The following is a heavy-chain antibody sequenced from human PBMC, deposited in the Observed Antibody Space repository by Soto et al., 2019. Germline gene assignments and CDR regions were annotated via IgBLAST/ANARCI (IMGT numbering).Heavy chain of an antibody. CDR2: IYYSGST. V-gene: IGHV4-39*01. CDR1: GGSISSSSYY. CDR3: ARYHPDTAIVLIYYFDY. Sequence: QLQLQESGPGLVEPSETLSLTCTVSGGSISSSSYYWGGIRQPPGKGLEWIGSIYYSGSTYYNPSLKSRVTISVDTSKNQFSLKLRSVTAADTSVYYCARYHPDTAIVLIYYFDYWGQGTLVTVSS. J-gene: IGHJ4*02. D-gene: IGHD5-18*01.